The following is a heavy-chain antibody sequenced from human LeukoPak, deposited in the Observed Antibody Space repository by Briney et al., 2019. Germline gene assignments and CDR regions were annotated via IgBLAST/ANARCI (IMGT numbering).Heavy chain of an antibody. CDR2: ISGSGGST. D-gene: IGHD4-17*01. J-gene: IGHJ6*02. CDR1: GFTFSSYA. V-gene: IGHV3-23*01. Sequence: GGSLRLSCAASGFTFSSYAMSWVRQAPGKGLEWVSAISGSGGSTYYADSVKGRFTISRDNSKNTLYLQMNSLRAEDTAVYYCAKDHTVNYYYYGMDVWGQGITVTVSS. CDR3: AKDHTVNYYYYGMDV.